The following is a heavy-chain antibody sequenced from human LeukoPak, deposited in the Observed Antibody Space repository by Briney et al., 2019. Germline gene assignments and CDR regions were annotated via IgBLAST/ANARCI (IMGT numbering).Heavy chain of an antibody. CDR1: GFTFSTYS. J-gene: IGHJ4*02. CDR3: ARASSGWYLFNY. Sequence: GGSLSLSCAASGFTFSTYSMHWVRQAPGKGLEWVSYISSSSSTIYYADSVRGRFTISRDNAENSLYLQMNSLRDDDTAIYYCARASSGWYLFNYWGQGTRVTVSS. V-gene: IGHV3-48*02. D-gene: IGHD6-19*01. CDR2: ISSSSSTI.